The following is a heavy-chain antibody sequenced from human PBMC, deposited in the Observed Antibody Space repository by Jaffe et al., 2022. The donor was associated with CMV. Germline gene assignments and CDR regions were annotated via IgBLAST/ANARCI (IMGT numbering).Heavy chain of an antibody. Sequence: QLQLQESGPGLVKPSETLSLTCTVSGGSISSSSYYWGWIRQPPGKGLEWIGSIYYSGSTYYNPSLKSRVTISVDTSKNQFSLKLSSVTAADTAVYYCARHDYGDYEVVGWFDPWGQGTLVTVSS. V-gene: IGHV4-39*01. CDR3: ARHDYGDYEVVGWFDP. CDR1: GGSISSSSYY. D-gene: IGHD4-17*01. J-gene: IGHJ5*02. CDR2: IYYSGST.